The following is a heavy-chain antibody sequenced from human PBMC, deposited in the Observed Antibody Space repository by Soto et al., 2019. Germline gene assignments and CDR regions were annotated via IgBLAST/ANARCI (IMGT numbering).Heavy chain of an antibody. J-gene: IGHJ4*02. V-gene: IGHV4-39*02. CDR1: GGSISSSSYY. CDR2: IYYSGST. Sequence: SETLSLTCTVSGGSISSSSYYWGWIRQPPGKGLEWIGSIYYSGSTYYNPSLKSRVTISVDTSKNQFSLKLSSVTAADTAVYYCARDRGMVATFGIIGYWGQGTLVTVSS. D-gene: IGHD5-12*01. CDR3: ARDRGMVATFGIIGY.